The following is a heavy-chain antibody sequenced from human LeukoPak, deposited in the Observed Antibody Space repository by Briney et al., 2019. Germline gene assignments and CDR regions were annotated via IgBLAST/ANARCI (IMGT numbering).Heavy chain of an antibody. Sequence: LSQTLSLTCTVSGGSISSGDYYWSWIRQHPGKGLEWIGYIYTSGSTYYDPSLKSRVTISVDTSKNQFSLKLSSVTAADTAVYYCARGGSSWYWPLFDYWGQGTLVTVSS. D-gene: IGHD6-13*01. CDR3: ARGGSSWYWPLFDY. J-gene: IGHJ4*02. V-gene: IGHV4-31*03. CDR1: GGSISSGDYY. CDR2: IYTSGST.